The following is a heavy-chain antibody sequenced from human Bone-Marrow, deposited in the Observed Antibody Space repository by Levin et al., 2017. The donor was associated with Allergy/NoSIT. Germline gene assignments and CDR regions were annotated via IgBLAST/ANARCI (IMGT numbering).Heavy chain of an antibody. CDR2: ISYDGGIE. CDR3: ARDQGYSVAFDY. V-gene: IGHV3-30*01. CDR1: GFSFTAYA. D-gene: IGHD5/OR15-5a*01. Sequence: GGSLRLSCAASGFSFTAYAMHWVRQAPGKGLQWVAFISYDGGIEYYADSVKGRFTISRDSSKSTLYLQMNSLRADDTAVYYCARDQGYSVAFDYWGQGTLVTVSS. J-gene: IGHJ4*02.